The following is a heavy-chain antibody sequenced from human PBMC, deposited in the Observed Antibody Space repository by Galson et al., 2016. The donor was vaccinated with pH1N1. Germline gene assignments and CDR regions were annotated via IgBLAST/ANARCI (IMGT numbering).Heavy chain of an antibody. CDR1: GHKFTSSW. Sequence: QSGAEVKKPGESLKISCKGSGHKFTSSWIGWVRQMPGKGLEWMGIIYLGGSLIRYRPSFQGQVTLSADKSVNIVYLACGSLKASDTAMYYCARQNDYGDYRGDALDIWGQGTMVTVSS. J-gene: IGHJ3*02. CDR3: ARQNDYGDYRGDALDI. CDR2: IYLGGSLI. V-gene: IGHV5-51*01. D-gene: IGHD4-17*01.